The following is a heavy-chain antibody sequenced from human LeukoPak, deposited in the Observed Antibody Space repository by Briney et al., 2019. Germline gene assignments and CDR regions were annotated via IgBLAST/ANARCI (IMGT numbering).Heavy chain of an antibody. V-gene: IGHV3-21*01. D-gene: IGHD6-6*01. CDR3: TRDEDFYSSSSDY. CDR2: ISSSSSYI. J-gene: IGHJ4*02. Sequence: GGSLRLSCAASGFTFSSYSMNWVRQAPGKGLEWVSFISSSSSYIYYADSVKGRFTISRGNAKNSLYLQMNSLRAEDTAVYYCTRDEDFYSSSSDYWGQGTLVTVSS. CDR1: GFTFSSYS.